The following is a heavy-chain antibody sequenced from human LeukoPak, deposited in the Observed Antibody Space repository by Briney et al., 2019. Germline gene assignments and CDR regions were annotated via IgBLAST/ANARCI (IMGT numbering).Heavy chain of an antibody. CDR1: GYTFTGYC. CDR3: ARDRVYCSSTSCYVDGMDV. V-gene: IGHV1-2*02. D-gene: IGHD2-2*01. Sequence: ASVKVSCKASGYTFTGYCMHWVRQAPGQGLEWMGWINPNSGGTNYAQKFQGRVTMTRDTSISTAYMELSRLRSDDTAVYYCARDRVYCSSTSCYVDGMDVWGQGTTVTVSS. CDR2: INPNSGGT. J-gene: IGHJ6*02.